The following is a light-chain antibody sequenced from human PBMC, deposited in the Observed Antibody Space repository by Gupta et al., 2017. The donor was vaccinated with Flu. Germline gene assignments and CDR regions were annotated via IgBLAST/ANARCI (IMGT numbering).Light chain of an antibody. Sequence: WYQHLPGTAPRLLIYNDNQRPSGVPDRFSGSKSGTSASLAIGGLQSEDEADYYCAAWDDSLTALLADGSLTGLWVFGGGTKLSVL. V-gene: IGLV1-44*01. J-gene: IGLJ3*02. CDR3: AAWDDSLTALLADGSLTGLWV. CDR2: NDN.